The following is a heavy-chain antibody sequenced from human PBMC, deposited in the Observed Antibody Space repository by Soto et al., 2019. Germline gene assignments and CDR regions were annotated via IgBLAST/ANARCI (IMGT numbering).Heavy chain of an antibody. Sequence: QLQLQESGPGLVKPSETLSLTCTVSGGSISSSSYYWGWIRQPPGKGLEWIGSIYYSGSTYYNPSLKSGVTLSVDTSKNQFSLKLSSVPAADTAVYYCARRSKDYGSGSYLGWFDPWGQGTLVTVSS. D-gene: IGHD3-10*01. CDR1: GGSISSSSYY. V-gene: IGHV4-39*01. CDR3: ARRSKDYGSGSYLGWFDP. J-gene: IGHJ5*02. CDR2: IYYSGST.